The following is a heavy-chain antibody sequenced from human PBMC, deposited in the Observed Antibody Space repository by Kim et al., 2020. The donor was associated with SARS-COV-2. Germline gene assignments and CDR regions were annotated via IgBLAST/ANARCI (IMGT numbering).Heavy chain of an antibody. J-gene: IGHJ3*02. CDR2: IYYSGST. D-gene: IGHD3-3*01. CDR1: GGSISSGGYY. CDR3: ARAQGRTIFGVVIIVNAFDI. Sequence: SETLSLTCTVSGGSISSGGYYWSWIRQHPGKGLEWIGYIYYSGSTYYNPSLKRRVTISVDTSKNQFSLKLSSVTAADTAVYYCARAQGRTIFGVVIIVNAFDIWGQGTMVTVSS. V-gene: IGHV4-31*03.